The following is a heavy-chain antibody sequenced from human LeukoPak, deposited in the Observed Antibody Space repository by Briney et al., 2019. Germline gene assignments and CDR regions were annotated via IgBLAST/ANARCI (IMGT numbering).Heavy chain of an antibody. Sequence: GGSLRLSCAASGFSFNNYAMGWVRQAPGKGLERVANIRQDGSVQSYVDSVKGRFTISRDNPKNSVYLQMSSLRAEDTAVYYCLVTTRSRGFDYWGQGTLVTVSS. D-gene: IGHD1/OR15-1a*01. V-gene: IGHV3-7*01. CDR1: GFSFNNYA. J-gene: IGHJ4*02. CDR2: IRQDGSVQ. CDR3: LVTTRSRGFDY.